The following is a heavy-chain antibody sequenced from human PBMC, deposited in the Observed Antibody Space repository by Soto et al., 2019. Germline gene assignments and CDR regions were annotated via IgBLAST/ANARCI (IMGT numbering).Heavy chain of an antibody. CDR2: ISGSGGST. D-gene: IGHD6-13*01. CDR1: GFTFSNYA. CDR3: ANPQSSGWYQIDY. V-gene: IGHV3-23*01. J-gene: IGHJ4*02. Sequence: EVQLLESGGGLVQPGGSLRLSCAASGFTFSNYAVTWVSQAPGKGLEWGTTISGSGGSTYYADSVKGRFTISRDNSTNTLYLPMHSLRAEDTAICYWANPQSSGWYQIDYWGQGTLVTVSS.